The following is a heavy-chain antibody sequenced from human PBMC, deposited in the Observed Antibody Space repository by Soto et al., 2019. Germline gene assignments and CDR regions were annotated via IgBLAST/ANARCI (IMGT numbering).Heavy chain of an antibody. V-gene: IGHV3-48*02. Sequence: EVQLVESGGGLVQPGGSLRLSCVASGFTFDTYALDWVRQAPGKGLEWVSYINTGGTIYYADSVKGRFTISRDNAKNSRYLQRNSLRDEDTAVYYCARDGRRGYDMDVWGQGTTVTVSS. CDR3: ARDGRRGYDMDV. CDR1: GFTFDTYA. D-gene: IGHD3-10*01. J-gene: IGHJ6*02. CDR2: INTGGTI.